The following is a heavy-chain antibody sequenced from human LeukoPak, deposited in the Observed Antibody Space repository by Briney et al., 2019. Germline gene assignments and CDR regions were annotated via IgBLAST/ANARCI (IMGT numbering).Heavy chain of an antibody. Sequence: GGSLRLSCAASGFTFSSYSMNWVRQAPGKGLEWVSSISSSSSYIYYADSVKGRFTISRDNAKNSLYLQMNSLRAEDTAVYYCAKDLGIFDTYYYYGMDVWGQGTTVTVSS. CDR1: GFTFSSYS. V-gene: IGHV3-21*01. CDR3: AKDLGIFDTYYYYGMDV. D-gene: IGHD3-3*01. CDR2: ISSSSSYI. J-gene: IGHJ6*02.